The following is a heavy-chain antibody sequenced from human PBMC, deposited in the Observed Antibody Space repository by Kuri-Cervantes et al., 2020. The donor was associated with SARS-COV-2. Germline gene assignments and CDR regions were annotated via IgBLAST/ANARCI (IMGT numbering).Heavy chain of an antibody. CDR2: IRYDGSNK. D-gene: IGHD5-18*01. CDR3: ARGHSYGVDY. J-gene: IGHJ4*02. CDR1: GFTFRSSR. V-gene: IGHV3-30*02. Sequence: LSLTCAASGFTFRSSRLSWVRQAPGKGLEWVAFIRYDGSNKFYADSVKGRFTISRDNSKNTLYLQMNSLRAEDTAVYYCARGHSYGVDYWGQGTLVTVSS.